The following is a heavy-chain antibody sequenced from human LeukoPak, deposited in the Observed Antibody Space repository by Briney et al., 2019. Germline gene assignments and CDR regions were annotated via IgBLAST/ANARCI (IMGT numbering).Heavy chain of an antibody. CDR2: ITDAVGST. Sequence: GGSLRLSCAASGFTFSSSSISWVRQAPGRGLEWVSAITDAVGSTHYADSVKGRFTISSDNSKNTVYLQMNSLRPEDMAVYYCAKFGNAVPTYYYYGMDVWGQGTTVTVSS. V-gene: IGHV3-23*01. CDR3: AKFGNAVPTYYYYGMDV. D-gene: IGHD1-1*01. CDR1: GFTFSSSS. J-gene: IGHJ6*02.